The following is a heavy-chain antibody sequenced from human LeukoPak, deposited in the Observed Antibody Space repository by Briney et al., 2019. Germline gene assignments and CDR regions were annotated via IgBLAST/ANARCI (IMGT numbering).Heavy chain of an antibody. Sequence: ASVKVSCKASGGTFSSYAISWVRQAPGQGLEWMGGIIPIFGTANYAQKFQGRVTITADESTSTAYMELSSLRSEDTAVYYCARADTIFGVVTNFDAFDIWGQGTMVTVSS. J-gene: IGHJ3*02. V-gene: IGHV1-69*01. D-gene: IGHD3-3*01. CDR2: IIPIFGTA. CDR1: GGTFSSYA. CDR3: ARADTIFGVVTNFDAFDI.